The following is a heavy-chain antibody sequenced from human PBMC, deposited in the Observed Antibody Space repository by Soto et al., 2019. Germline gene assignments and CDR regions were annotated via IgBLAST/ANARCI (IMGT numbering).Heavy chain of an antibody. CDR1: GFKYTDFA. CDR3: ARRAWDSYYAIDV. J-gene: IGHJ6*02. Sequence: VQLVESGGGEVQPGRSLRLSCAASGFKYTDFALHWVRQAPGKGLEWVAIIWYDGSDKYYADSVKGRFVISRDNPKNTLYLEMNSLRPEDTAVYFCARRAWDSYYAIDVWGQGTTVTVFS. CDR2: IWYDGSDK. V-gene: IGHV3-30*09. D-gene: IGHD3-22*01.